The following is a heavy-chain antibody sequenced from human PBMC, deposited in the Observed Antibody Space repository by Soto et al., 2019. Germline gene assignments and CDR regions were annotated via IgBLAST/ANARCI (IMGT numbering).Heavy chain of an antibody. CDR3: ATMVDSSGYYDC. D-gene: IGHD3-22*01. V-gene: IGHV1-24*01. J-gene: IGHJ4*02. CDR2: FDPEDGET. CDR1: GYTLTELS. Sequence: ASVKFSCKDSGYTLTELSMHWVRQAPGKGLDWMGGFDPEDGETIYAQKFQGRVTMTEDTSTDTAYMELSSLRSEDTAVYYCATMVDSSGYYDCWGQGTLVTVSS.